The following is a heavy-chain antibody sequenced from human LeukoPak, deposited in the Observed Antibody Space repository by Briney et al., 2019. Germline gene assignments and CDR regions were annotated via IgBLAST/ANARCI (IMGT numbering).Heavy chain of an antibody. D-gene: IGHD6-13*01. CDR1: GGSISSGDYY. Sequence: PSQTLSLTCTVSGGSISSGDYYWSWIRQPPGKGLEWIGYIYTSGSTNYNPSLKSRVTMSVDTSKNQFSLKLSSVTAADTAVYYCARDQNNSSSWHPFDPWGQGTLVTVSS. V-gene: IGHV4-30-4*01. CDR3: ARDQNNSSSWHPFDP. CDR2: IYTSGST. J-gene: IGHJ5*02.